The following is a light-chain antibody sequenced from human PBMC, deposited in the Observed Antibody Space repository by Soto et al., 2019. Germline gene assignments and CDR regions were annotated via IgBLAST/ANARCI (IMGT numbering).Light chain of an antibody. Sequence: QSALTQPASVSGSPGQSITISCTGTSSDVGSYNLVSWYQQHPGKAPKLMIYEGSKRPSGVSNRFSGSKSGNTASLTVSGLQAEDDADYYCCSSAGSRTVVFGGGTKLTVL. J-gene: IGLJ2*01. V-gene: IGLV2-23*01. CDR1: SSDVGSYNL. CDR3: CSSAGSRTVV. CDR2: EGS.